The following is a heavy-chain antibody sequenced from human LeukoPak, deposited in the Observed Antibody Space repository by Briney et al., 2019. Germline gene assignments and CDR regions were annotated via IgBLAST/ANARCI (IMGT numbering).Heavy chain of an antibody. CDR3: ARQALGYYFDY. CDR2: VELSGRT. D-gene: IGHD1-26*01. V-gene: IGHV4-4*02. Sequence: SETLSLTCGVSGGSISSTNWWTWVRQPPGEGLEWIGEVELSGRTNYNPSLQSRVTISLGTSKNQFSLKLSSVTAADTAVYFCARQALGYYFDYWGQGTLVTVSS. J-gene: IGHJ4*02. CDR1: GGSISSTNW.